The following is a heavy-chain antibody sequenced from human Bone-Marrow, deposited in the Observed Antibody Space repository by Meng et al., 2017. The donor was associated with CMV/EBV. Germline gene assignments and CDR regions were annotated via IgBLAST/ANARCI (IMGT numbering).Heavy chain of an antibody. J-gene: IGHJ4*02. CDR3: ASIVGAAGYYFRVPHDY. CDR1: GITFDDYA. CDR2: ISWNSGKI. Sequence: LSLTCAASGITFDDYAMQWVRQAPGKGLEWVSGISWNSGKIGYADSVKGRFTISRDNAKNSLYLQMNSLRAEDTAVYYCASIVGAAGYYFRVPHDYWGQGTLVTVSS. D-gene: IGHD1-26*01. V-gene: IGHV3-9*01.